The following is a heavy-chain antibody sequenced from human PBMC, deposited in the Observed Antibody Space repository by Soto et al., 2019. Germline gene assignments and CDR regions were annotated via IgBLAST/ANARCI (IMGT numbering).Heavy chain of an antibody. CDR1: GGSISSGGYY. CDR3: ARDVKVGFDY. CDR2: ISYSENT. Sequence: PSKTLSLSCNVSGGSISSGGYYWSWIRQHPGKGLEWIGYISYSENTYYKPSLKSRVTISVDMSKNQFSLKLSSVTAADTAVYYCARDVKVGFDYWGQGTLVTVSS. J-gene: IGHJ4*02. V-gene: IGHV4-31*03. D-gene: IGHD1-26*01.